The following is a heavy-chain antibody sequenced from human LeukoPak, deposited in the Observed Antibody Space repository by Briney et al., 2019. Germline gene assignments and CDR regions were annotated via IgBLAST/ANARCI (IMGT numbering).Heavy chain of an antibody. D-gene: IGHD4-17*01. V-gene: IGHV4-59*01. CDR3: ARDLTTVTKGLDV. Sequence: SETLSLTCSVSAGSISDFHWGWIRQTPGKGLEWIGHVHSSGSTNYNPSLKSRLTMSGDTSKNQFFLKLNSVTAADTAVYYCARDLTTVTKGLDVWGQGTTIIVSS. CDR1: AGSISDFH. CDR2: VHSSGST. J-gene: IGHJ6*02.